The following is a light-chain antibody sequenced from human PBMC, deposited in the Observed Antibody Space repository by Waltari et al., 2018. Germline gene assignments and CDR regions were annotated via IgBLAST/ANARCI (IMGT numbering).Light chain of an antibody. J-gene: IGLJ2*01. CDR3: SSNRSSSTLEL. V-gene: IGLV2-14*03. Sequence: QSALTQPASVSGSPGQSITISCTGTSSDLGAYNYVSWYQQPPAKAPKLMIYDVSNRHSGVPNRFPGSKSGNTASLTTSRFQAEDEADDYCSSNRSSSTLELFGGGTSLTVL. CDR1: SSDLGAYNY. CDR2: DVS.